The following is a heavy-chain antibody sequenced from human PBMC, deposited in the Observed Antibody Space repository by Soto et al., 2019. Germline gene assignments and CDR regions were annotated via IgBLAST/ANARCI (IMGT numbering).Heavy chain of an antibody. CDR1: GYTFTGYY. CDR2: INPNSGGT. Sequence: ASLTGSCKTSGYTFTGYYMHWVRQAPGQGLEWMGWINPNSGGTNYAQKFQGWVTMTRDTPIRTAYMELSGLKSDDTAVYFCVRAETFYPGNTFDYWGQGALVTVSS. CDR3: VRAETFYPGNTFDY. J-gene: IGHJ4*02. V-gene: IGHV1-2*04. D-gene: IGHD1-1*01.